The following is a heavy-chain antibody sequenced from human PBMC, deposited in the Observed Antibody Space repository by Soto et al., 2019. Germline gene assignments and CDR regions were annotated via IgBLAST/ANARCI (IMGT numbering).Heavy chain of an antibody. CDR3: TRSYSSGWYREAFDY. D-gene: IGHD6-19*01. Sequence: GGSLRLSCAASGFTFSGSAMHWVRQASGKGLEWVGRIRSKANSYATAYAASVKGRFTISRDDSKNTAYLQMNSLKTEDTAVYYCTRSYSSGWYREAFDYWGQGTLVTVSS. V-gene: IGHV3-73*01. CDR2: IRSKANSYAT. CDR1: GFTFSGSA. J-gene: IGHJ4*02.